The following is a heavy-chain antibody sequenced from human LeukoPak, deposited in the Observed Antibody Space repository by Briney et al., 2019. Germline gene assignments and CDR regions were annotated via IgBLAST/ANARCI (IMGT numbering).Heavy chain of an antibody. J-gene: IGHJ5*02. Sequence: PGASLKISCKGSGYSFTSYWIGWGRQMPGKGLEWMGIIYPGDSDTCYRPSFHGQVTISADKSRSTAYLQCSSLKASDTAMYYCARSPIWFGELLVYNWFDPWGQGTLVTVSS. CDR3: ARSPIWFGELLVYNWFDP. V-gene: IGHV5-51*01. CDR2: IYPGDSDT. CDR1: GYSFTSYW. D-gene: IGHD3-10*01.